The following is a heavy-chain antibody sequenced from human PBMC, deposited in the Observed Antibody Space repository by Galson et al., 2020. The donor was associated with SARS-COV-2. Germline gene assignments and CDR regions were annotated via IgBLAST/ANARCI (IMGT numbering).Heavy chain of an antibody. J-gene: IGHJ4*02. CDR3: VMTGWYINIGC. D-gene: IGHD6-19*01. Sequence: GGSLRLSCAASGFSVSNNYMSWVRQAPGKGLEWVSIINSAGSTYYADSVKGRFAISRDTSRNTLNLQMNSLRVEDTAVYYCVMTGWYINIGCWGQGALVTVSS. CDR2: INSAGST. V-gene: IGHV3-66*01. CDR1: GFSVSNNY.